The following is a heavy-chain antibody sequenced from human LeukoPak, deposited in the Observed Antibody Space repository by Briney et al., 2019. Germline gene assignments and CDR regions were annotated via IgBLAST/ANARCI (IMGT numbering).Heavy chain of an antibody. CDR1: GGSFTDYY. CDR3: ARVPKDYYYGMDV. V-gene: IGHV4-34*01. Sequence: SETLSLTCAVYGGSFTDYYWSWIRQPPGKGLEWFGEINHSGSTNYNPSLKSRVTISVDTSKNQFSLKLSSVTAADTAVYYCARVPKDYYYGMDVWGQGTTVTVSS. J-gene: IGHJ6*02. CDR2: INHSGST.